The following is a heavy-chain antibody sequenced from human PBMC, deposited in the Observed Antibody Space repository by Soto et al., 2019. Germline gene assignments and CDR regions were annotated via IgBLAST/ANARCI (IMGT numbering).Heavy chain of an antibody. CDR2: ISYDGSNK. V-gene: IGHV3-30-3*01. CDR3: ARDNGHEGMDV. Sequence: QVQLVESGGGVVQPGRSLRLSCAASGFTFSSYAMHWVRQAPGKGLEWVAVISYDGSNKYYADSVKGRFTISRDNSKNTLYLQMNSLIAEDTAVYYCARDNGHEGMDVWGQGTTVTVSS. CDR1: GFTFSSYA. J-gene: IGHJ6*02.